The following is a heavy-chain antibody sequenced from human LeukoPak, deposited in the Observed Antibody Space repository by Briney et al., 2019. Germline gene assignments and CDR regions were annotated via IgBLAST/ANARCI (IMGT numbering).Heavy chain of an antibody. CDR1: GFTVSSNY. CDR2: IYTGGNT. Sequence: GGSLRLCCAGSGFTVSSNYMSWVRQAPGKGLEWVSVIYTGGNTYYADSVKGRFTISRDNSKNTLYLQMNSLRAEDTAVYYCARGLIYSPNWFDPWGQGTLVTVSS. V-gene: IGHV3-66*01. CDR3: ARGLIYSPNWFDP. J-gene: IGHJ5*02. D-gene: IGHD4-11*01.